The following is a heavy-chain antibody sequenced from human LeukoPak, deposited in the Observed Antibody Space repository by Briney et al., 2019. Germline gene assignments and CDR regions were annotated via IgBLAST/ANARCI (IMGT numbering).Heavy chain of an antibody. CDR2: IRGDNGDT. CDR3: ARVDLLNGYYFFDY. J-gene: IGHJ4*02. D-gene: IGHD6-13*01. Sequence: ASVKVSCKASGYTFSSYGISWVRQAPGPGLEWVGWIRGDNGDTNYAQKFQGRVIMTTDTSTTTAYMELRSLRSDETAVYYCARVDLLNGYYFFDYWGQGTLVTVSS. CDR1: GYTFSSYG. V-gene: IGHV1-18*01.